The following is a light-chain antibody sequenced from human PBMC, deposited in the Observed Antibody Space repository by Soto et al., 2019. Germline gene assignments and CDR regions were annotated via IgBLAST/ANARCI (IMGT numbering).Light chain of an antibody. V-gene: IGLV2-23*02. J-gene: IGLJ2*01. Sequence: QAVVTQPASVSGSPGQSITISCTGTSVATYNLVSWYQQQPGKVPKLIIYEVTKRPSGVSDRFSGSKSDNTASLTISGLQAEDEADYYCCSLVASSTFVFGGGTKVTVL. CDR3: CSLVASSTFV. CDR2: EVT. CDR1: SVATYNL.